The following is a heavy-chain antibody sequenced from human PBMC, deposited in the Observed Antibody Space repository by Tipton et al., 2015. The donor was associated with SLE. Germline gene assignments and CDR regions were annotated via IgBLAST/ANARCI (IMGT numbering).Heavy chain of an antibody. J-gene: IGHJ4*02. CDR1: GGSISSYY. V-gene: IGHV4-59*08. CDR2: IYYSGST. Sequence: TLSLTCTVSGGSISSYYWSWIRQPPGKGLEWIGYIYYSGSTNYNPSLKSRVTISVDTSKNQFSLKLSSVTAADTAVYYCARHIAAAFDYWGQGTLVTVSS. CDR3: ARHIAAAFDY. D-gene: IGHD6-13*01.